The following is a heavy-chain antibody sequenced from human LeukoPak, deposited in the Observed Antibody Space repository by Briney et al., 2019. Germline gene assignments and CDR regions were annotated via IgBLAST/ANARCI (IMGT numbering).Heavy chain of an antibody. CDR1: GGTFSSYA. V-gene: IGHV1-69*04. Sequence: GASVKVSCKASGGTFSSYAISWVRQAPGQGLEWMGRIIPILGIANYAQKFQGRVTITADKSTGTAYMELSSLRSEDTAVYYCARNDYGDYVPGYFQHWGQGTLVTVSS. D-gene: IGHD4-17*01. CDR2: IIPILGIA. CDR3: ARNDYGDYVPGYFQH. J-gene: IGHJ1*01.